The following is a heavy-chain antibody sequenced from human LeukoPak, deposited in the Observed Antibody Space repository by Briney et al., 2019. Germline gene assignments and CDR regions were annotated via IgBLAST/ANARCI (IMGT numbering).Heavy chain of an antibody. V-gene: IGHV4-4*02. J-gene: IGHJ4*02. CDR2: IYHSGST. CDR1: GGSISSSNW. D-gene: IGHD3-9*01. Sequence: SETLSLTCAVSGGSISSSNWWSWVRQPPGKGPEWIGEIYHSGSTNYNPSLKSRVTISVDKSKNQFSLKLSSVTAADTAVYYCAKDYDILTGSPIGWGQGTLVTVSS. CDR3: AKDYDILTGSPIG.